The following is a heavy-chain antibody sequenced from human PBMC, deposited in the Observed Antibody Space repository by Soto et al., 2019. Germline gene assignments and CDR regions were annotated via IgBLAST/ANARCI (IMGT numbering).Heavy chain of an antibody. J-gene: IGHJ4*02. CDR2: INHSGST. CDR3: AREGYY. Sequence: PSETLSLTCAVYGGSFSGYYWSWIRQPPGKGLEWIGEINHSGSTNYNPSLKSRVTISVDTSKNQFSLKLSSVTAEDTAVYYCAREGYYWGQGTLVTVSS. CDR1: GGSFSGYY. V-gene: IGHV4-34*01.